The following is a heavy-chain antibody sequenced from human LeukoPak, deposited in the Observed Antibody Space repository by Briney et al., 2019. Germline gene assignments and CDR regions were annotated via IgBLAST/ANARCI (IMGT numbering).Heavy chain of an antibody. J-gene: IGHJ4*02. CDR1: GGTFSSYA. Sequence: SVKVSCKASGGTFSSYAISWVRQAPGQGLEWMGGIIPIFGTANYAQKFQGRVTIIADKSTTTAYMELSSLRSEDTAVYYCARGYYDSSGYYVRDFDYWGQGTLVTVSS. V-gene: IGHV1-69*06. D-gene: IGHD3-22*01. CDR2: IIPIFGTA. CDR3: ARGYYDSSGYYVRDFDY.